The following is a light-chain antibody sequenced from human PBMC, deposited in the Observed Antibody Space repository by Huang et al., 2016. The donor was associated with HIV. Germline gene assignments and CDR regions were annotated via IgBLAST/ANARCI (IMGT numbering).Light chain of an antibody. CDR1: QSVKSN. Sequence: ETVMTQSPAILSVSPGESATLSCRASQSVKSNLAWYQQKPGQPPRLLISAASTRATGVPPRFSGSGSETEFTLTISDLQSEDFALYYCQHYNNWPPRYTFGQGTKLDIK. V-gene: IGKV3-15*01. CDR2: AAS. J-gene: IGKJ2*01. CDR3: QHYNNWPPRYT.